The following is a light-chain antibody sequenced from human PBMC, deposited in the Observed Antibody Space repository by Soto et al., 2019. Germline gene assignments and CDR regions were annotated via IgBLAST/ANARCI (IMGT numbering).Light chain of an antibody. V-gene: IGKV3-15*01. CDR1: QSVGKK. CDR2: AAS. J-gene: IGKJ2*01. Sequence: EILMPQFPATLSVSPGDRATLSCRASQSVGKKLAWYQHTPGQAPTLLIYAASTKVSDYPSRFSGSGSGTDFPLTIRSLQPEDFAVYYCQQYSDWPPYTFGQGTRLDMK. CDR3: QQYSDWPPYT.